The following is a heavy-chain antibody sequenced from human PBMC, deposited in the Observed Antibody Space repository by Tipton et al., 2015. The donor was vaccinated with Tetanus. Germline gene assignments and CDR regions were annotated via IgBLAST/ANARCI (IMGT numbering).Heavy chain of an antibody. D-gene: IGHD3-3*01. CDR3: ARTSGYMSFAS. J-gene: IGHJ4*02. CDR2: IYSSGGA. Sequence: TLSLTCIVSGGSMRSYYWRWIRQPPGKGLEWIGHIYSSGGARYNPSLKSRTTMSVDRSKGQFSLEVTSVTAADTAVYYCARTSGYMSFASWGQGTLVTVSS. CDR1: GGSMRSYY. V-gene: IGHV4-59*01.